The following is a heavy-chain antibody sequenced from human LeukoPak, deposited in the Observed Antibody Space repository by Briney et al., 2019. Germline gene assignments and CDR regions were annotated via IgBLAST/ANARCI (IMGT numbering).Heavy chain of an antibody. Sequence: GGSLRLSCAASGFTFSSYAMGWVRQAPGKGLEWVSAITASGGNTYYADSAKGRFTISRDNSKNTLYLQVNSLRAEDTAVYYCAKGNGYSYGRYYFDYWGQGTLVTVSS. CDR3: AKGNGYSYGRYYFDY. J-gene: IGHJ4*02. D-gene: IGHD5-18*01. V-gene: IGHV3-23*01. CDR2: ITASGGNT. CDR1: GFTFSSYA.